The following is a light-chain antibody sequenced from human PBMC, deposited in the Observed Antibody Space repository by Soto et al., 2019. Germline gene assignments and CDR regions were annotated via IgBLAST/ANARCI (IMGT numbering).Light chain of an antibody. V-gene: IGKV3-15*01. CDR2: GAS. J-gene: IGKJ5*01. CDR3: QQYNYWPIT. Sequence: TVLTQSPTTLSVSAGERVTLSCRSSQSVADNLAWFQQKPGQGPRLLIYGASTRATGIPARFSGSGSETDFTLTVSSLRSEDSAVYYCQQYNYWPITFGQGTRLEIK. CDR1: QSVADN.